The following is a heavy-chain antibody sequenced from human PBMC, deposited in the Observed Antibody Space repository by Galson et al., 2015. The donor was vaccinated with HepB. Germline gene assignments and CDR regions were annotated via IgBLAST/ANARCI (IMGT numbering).Heavy chain of an antibody. V-gene: IGHV4-34*01. CDR2: INHSGST. J-gene: IGHJ4*02. CDR1: GGSFSGYY. Sequence: SETLSLTCAVYGGSFSGYYWSWISQPPGKGLEWIGEINHSGSTNYNPSVKSRVTISVDTSKNRFYLKLSSVTAADTAVYYCALHQRAAAGKIDYWGPGTLVTAS. D-gene: IGHD6-13*01. CDR3: ALHQRAAAGKIDY.